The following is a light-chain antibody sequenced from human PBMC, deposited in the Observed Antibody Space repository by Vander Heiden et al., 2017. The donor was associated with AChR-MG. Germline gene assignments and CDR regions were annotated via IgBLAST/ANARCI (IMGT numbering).Light chain of an antibody. CDR1: QSVLFSSNNKNY. V-gene: IGKV4-1*01. CDR2: GAS. Sequence: DIVMTQSPDSLPVSLGERATISCKSSQSVLFSSNNKNYLAWYQQKPGQPPKLLIYGASIRESGVPDRFSGSGSGTDFTLTISSLQAEDVAVYYCQQYYSSPTFGQGTKVEIK. CDR3: QQYYSSPT. J-gene: IGKJ1*01.